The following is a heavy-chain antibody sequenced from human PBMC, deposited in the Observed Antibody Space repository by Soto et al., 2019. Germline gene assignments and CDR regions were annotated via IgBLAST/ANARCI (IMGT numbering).Heavy chain of an antibody. Sequence: QVQLVQSGAEVKKPGASVQVSCKASGYTFTSYGISWARQAPGQGLEWMGWISAYNGNTNYAQKLQGRVTMPTDTSTSTAYMELMSLRSDDTAVYYCARASGSSYWFDPWGQGTLVTVSS. J-gene: IGHJ5*02. CDR3: ARASGSSYWFDP. D-gene: IGHD1-26*01. CDR2: ISAYNGNT. V-gene: IGHV1-18*01. CDR1: GYTFTSYG.